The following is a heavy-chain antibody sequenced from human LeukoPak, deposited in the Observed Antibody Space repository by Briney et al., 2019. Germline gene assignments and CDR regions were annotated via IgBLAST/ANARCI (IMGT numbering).Heavy chain of an antibody. Sequence: SETLSLTCTVSGGSISSYYWSWIRQPPGKGLEGIGYIHYSGSTNYNPSLKSRVTISADTTKNQFSLKLSSVTAADTAVYYCARQAHCTSDLCYPFDYWGQGTLVTVSS. J-gene: IGHJ4*02. V-gene: IGHV4-59*08. CDR2: IHYSGST. CDR3: ARQAHCTSDLCYPFDY. CDR1: GGSISSYY. D-gene: IGHD2-8*01.